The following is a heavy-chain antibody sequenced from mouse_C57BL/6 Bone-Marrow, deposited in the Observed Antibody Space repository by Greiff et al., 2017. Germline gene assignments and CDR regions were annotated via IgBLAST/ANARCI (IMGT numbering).Heavy chain of an antibody. V-gene: IGHV1-9*01. Sequence: VQGVESGAELMKPGASVKISCKATGYTFTGYWIGWVKQRPGHGLEWIGEILPGSGSTNYNEKFKGKATFTADTSSNTAYMQLSSLTTEDSAIYYLARRKGNYGFAYWGQGTLVTVSA. D-gene: IGHD2-1*01. CDR3: ARRKGNYGFAY. CDR1: GYTFTGYW. CDR2: ILPGSGST. J-gene: IGHJ3*01.